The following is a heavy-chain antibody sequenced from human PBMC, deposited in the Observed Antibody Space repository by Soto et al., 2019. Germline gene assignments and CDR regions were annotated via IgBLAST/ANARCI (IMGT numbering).Heavy chain of an antibody. CDR1: GFIFDDYA. V-gene: IGHV3-9*01. CDR2: ISWNINSI. J-gene: IGHJ6*02. CDR3: AKSVSAGMDV. Sequence: EVQLVESGGGLVQPGRSLRLSCAASGFIFDDYAMHWVRQAPGKGLEWVSGISWNINSIGYTDSVKGRFTISRDNAKNSLYLQMNSLRAEDTALYYCAKSVSAGMDVWGQGTTVTVSS.